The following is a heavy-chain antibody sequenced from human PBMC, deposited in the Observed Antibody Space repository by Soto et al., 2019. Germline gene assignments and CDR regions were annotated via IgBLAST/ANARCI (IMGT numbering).Heavy chain of an antibody. CDR2: ISYDGSNK. V-gene: IGHV3-30*03. CDR1: GFTFSSYG. CDR3: ASWFGAFDY. D-gene: IGHD3-10*01. Sequence: QVQLVESGGGVVQPGRSLRLSCAASGFTFSSYGMHWVRQAPGKGLEWGAVISYDGSNKYYADSVKGRFTISRDNSKNTMYLQLNGVRAEDTAVYYCASWFGAFDYWGQGTLVTVSS. J-gene: IGHJ4*02.